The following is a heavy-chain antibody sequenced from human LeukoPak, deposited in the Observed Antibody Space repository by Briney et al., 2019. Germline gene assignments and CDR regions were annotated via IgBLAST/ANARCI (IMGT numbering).Heavy chain of an antibody. CDR3: ARRSGRTPNYFDP. Sequence: SETLSLTCPVSGGSTSSSSYYWAWIRQPPGKGLEWIGAIYYNGRTFYNPSLESRVTISVDTSKNQFSLKLSSVTAADTAVYYCARRSGRTPNYFDPWGQGTLVTVSS. CDR2: IYYNGRT. D-gene: IGHD6-25*01. CDR1: GGSTSSSSYY. J-gene: IGHJ5*02. V-gene: IGHV4-39*01.